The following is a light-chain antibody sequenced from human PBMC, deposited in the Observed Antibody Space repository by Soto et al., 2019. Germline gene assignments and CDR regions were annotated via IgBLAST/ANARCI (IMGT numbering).Light chain of an antibody. CDR3: QHYVTSLTT. V-gene: IGKV3-20*01. J-gene: IGKJ1*01. CDR2: GAS. Sequence: EIVLTQSPGTVSLSPGERAILSCGASQSVTSNYLAWYQQKPGQAPRLLIFGASIRVKGIPDRFIGSGSGTDFTLTISRLEPEDFAVYYCQHYVTSLTTFGQGTKVDIK. CDR1: QSVTSNY.